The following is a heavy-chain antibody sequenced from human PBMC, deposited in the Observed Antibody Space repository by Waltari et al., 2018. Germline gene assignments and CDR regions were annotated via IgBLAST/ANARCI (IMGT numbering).Heavy chain of an antibody. J-gene: IGHJ3*02. V-gene: IGHV4-34*01. CDR1: GGSFSGYY. D-gene: IGHD3-16*01. CDR2: INHSGST. Sequence: QVQLQQWGAGLLKPSETLSLTCAVYGGSFSGYYWSWIRQPPGKGLEWIGEINHSGSTNDNPSLKSRVTISVDTSKNQFSLKLSSVTAADTAVYYCARVFPWGARAFDIWGQGTMVTVSS. CDR3: ARVFPWGARAFDI.